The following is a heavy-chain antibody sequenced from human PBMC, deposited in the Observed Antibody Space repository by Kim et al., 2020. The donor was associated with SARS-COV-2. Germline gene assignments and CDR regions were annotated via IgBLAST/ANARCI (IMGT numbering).Heavy chain of an antibody. CDR2: IDPSDSYT. V-gene: IGHV5-10-1*01. Sequence: GESLKISCKGSGYSFTSYWISWVRQMPGKGLEWMGRIDPSDSYTNYSPSFQGHVTISADKSISTAYLQWSSLKASDTAMYYCAFTYYYGSGSSSYYFDYWGQGTLVTVSS. D-gene: IGHD3-10*01. J-gene: IGHJ4*02. CDR3: AFTYYYGSGSSSYYFDY. CDR1: GYSFTSYW.